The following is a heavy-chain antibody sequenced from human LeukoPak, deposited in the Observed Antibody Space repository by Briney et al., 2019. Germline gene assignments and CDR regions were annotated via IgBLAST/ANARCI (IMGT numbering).Heavy chain of an antibody. D-gene: IGHD6-19*01. CDR2: ISSSSSTI. Sequence: GGSLRLSCAASGFTFSSYAMSWVRQAPGKGLEWVSYISSSSSTIYYADSVKGRFTISRDNAKNSLYLQMNSLRAEDTAVYYCARKEPAAVAGWDSTPTNWFDPWGQGTLVTVSS. J-gene: IGHJ5*02. V-gene: IGHV3-48*01. CDR3: ARKEPAAVAGWDSTPTNWFDP. CDR1: GFTFSSYA.